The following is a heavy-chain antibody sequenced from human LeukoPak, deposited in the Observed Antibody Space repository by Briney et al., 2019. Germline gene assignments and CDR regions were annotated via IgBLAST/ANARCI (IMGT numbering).Heavy chain of an antibody. V-gene: IGHV4-61*02. J-gene: IGHJ4*02. Sequence: PSETLSLTCTVSGGSISSGSYYWSWIRQPAGKGLEWIGRIYTSGSTNYDPSLKSRVTISVDTSKNQFSLKLSSVTAADTAVYYCARGTANVEDYWGQGTLVTVSS. CDR2: IYTSGST. CDR3: ARGTANVEDY. CDR1: GGSISSGSYY. D-gene: IGHD1/OR15-1a*01.